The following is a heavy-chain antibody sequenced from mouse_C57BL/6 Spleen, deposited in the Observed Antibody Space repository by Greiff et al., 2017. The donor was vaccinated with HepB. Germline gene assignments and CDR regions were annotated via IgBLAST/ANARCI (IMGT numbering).Heavy chain of an antibody. Sequence: QVQLKESGPGLVAPSQSLSITCTVSGFSLTSYAISWVRQPPGKGLEWLGVIWTGGGTNYNSALKSRLSISKDNSKSQVFLKMNSLQTDDTARYYCARNGMYYYGSSYVDYAMDYWGQGTSVTVSS. J-gene: IGHJ4*01. CDR1: GFSLTSYA. CDR2: IWTGGGT. D-gene: IGHD1-1*01. V-gene: IGHV2-9-1*01. CDR3: ARNGMYYYGSSYVDYAMDY.